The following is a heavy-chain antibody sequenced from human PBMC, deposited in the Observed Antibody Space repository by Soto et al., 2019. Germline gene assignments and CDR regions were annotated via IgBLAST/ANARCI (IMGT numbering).Heavy chain of an antibody. CDR3: ARPKVPAAMLSWFDP. V-gene: IGHV3-21*01. J-gene: IGHJ5*02. D-gene: IGHD2-2*01. CDR2: ISSSSSYI. CDR1: GFTFSSYS. Sequence: GGSLRLSCAASGFTFSSYSMNWVRQAPGKGLEWVSSISSSSSYIYYADSVKGRFTISRDNAKNSLYLQMNSLRAEDTAVYYCARPKVPAAMLSWFDPWGQGTLVTVSS.